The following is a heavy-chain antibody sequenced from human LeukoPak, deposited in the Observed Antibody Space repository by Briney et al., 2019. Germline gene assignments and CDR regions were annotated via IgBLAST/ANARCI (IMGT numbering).Heavy chain of an antibody. Sequence: PGGSLRLSCAASGFTVSSNYMSWVRQAPGKGLEWVSVIYSGGSTYYADSVKGRFTISRDNSKNTLYLQMNSLRAEDTAVYYCARESYSSGGYVDYWGQGTLVTVSS. D-gene: IGHD6-19*01. V-gene: IGHV3-66*01. J-gene: IGHJ4*02. CDR1: GFTVSSNY. CDR3: ARESYSSGGYVDY. CDR2: IYSGGST.